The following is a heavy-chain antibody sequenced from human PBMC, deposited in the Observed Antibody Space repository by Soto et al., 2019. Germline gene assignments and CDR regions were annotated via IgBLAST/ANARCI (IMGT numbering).Heavy chain of an antibody. CDR2: IYQSGST. CDR3: ARRLHQPIFGVHTGGGMDV. Sequence: QVQLQESGPGLVKPSGTLSLTCAVSGGSISSSNWWSWVRPPPGKRLEWIGEIYQSGSTNYNPSLKSRVTISVDKSQNQLSLRLSSVTAADTAVYYCARRLHQPIFGVHTGGGMDVWGQGTTVTVSS. J-gene: IGHJ6*02. D-gene: IGHD3-3*01. V-gene: IGHV4-4*02. CDR1: GGSISSSNW.